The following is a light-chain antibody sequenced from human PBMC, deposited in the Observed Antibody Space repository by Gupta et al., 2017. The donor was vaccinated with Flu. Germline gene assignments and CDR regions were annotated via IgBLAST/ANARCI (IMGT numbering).Light chain of an antibody. CDR3: QVWDSSSSH. CDR1: HIGSKS. CDR2: DNC. J-gene: IGLJ2*01. V-gene: IGLV3-21*02. Sequence: SYVLTQPPSVSVAPGQTARITCGGNHIGSKSVHWYQQKPGQAPVLVVYDNCARPSGIPERFSGSNSGNTATLTINRVEAGDEADFYCQVWDSSSSHFGGGTTLTVV.